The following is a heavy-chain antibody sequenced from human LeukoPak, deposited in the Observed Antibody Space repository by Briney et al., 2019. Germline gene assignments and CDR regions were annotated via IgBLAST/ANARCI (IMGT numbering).Heavy chain of an antibody. CDR2: INHSGST. Sequence: PSETLSLTCAVYGGSFSGYYWTWIRQPPGPGLEWIGEINHSGSTNYNPSLKSRLTISVDTSKNQFSLILSSVTAADTAVYYCARHGYGSSGNWFDPWGQGTLVTVSS. CDR1: GGSFSGYY. CDR3: ARHGYGSSGNWFDP. D-gene: IGHD6-13*01. J-gene: IGHJ5*02. V-gene: IGHV4-34*01.